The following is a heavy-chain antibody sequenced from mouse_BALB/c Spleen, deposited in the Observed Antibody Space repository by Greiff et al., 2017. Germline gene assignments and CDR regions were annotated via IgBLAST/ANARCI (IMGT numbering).Heavy chain of an antibody. CDR3: ARQGLRYSFAY. Sequence: EVQGVESGGDLVKPGGSLKLSCAASGFTFSSYGMYWVRQTPDKRLEWVATISSGGSYTYYPDSVKGRFTISRDNAKNTLYMQMSSLKSEDTAMYYCARQGLRYSFAYGGQGTLVTVSA. D-gene: IGHD1-1*01. J-gene: IGHJ3*01. CDR2: ISSGGSYT. V-gene: IGHV5-6*01. CDR1: GFTFSSYG.